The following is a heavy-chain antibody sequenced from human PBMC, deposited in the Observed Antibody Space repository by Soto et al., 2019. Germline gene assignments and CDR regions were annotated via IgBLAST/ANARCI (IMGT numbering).Heavy chain of an antibody. Sequence: QVQLVESGGGVVQPGRSLRVSCAASGFTFSIYAMHWVRQAPGTGLEWVAVISYDGTKTYYADSVKGRFTISRDNSKNTVYLQMNSLRDEDTAVYYCAKDRGPRRQWLIDHFDYWGQGTLVTVSP. CDR3: AKDRGPRRQWLIDHFDY. V-gene: IGHV3-30*18. D-gene: IGHD6-19*01. J-gene: IGHJ4*02. CDR2: ISYDGTKT. CDR1: GFTFSIYA.